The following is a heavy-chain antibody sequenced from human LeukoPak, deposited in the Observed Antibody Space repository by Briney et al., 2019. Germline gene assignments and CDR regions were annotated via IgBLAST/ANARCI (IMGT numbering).Heavy chain of an antibody. J-gene: IGHJ2*01. D-gene: IGHD5-24*01. CDR3: ARVRVVETATIVYWYFDL. V-gene: IGHV4-34*01. CDR2: INHSGST. Sequence: KPSETLSLTCAVYGGSFSGYYWSWIRQPPGKGLEWIGEINHSGSTNYNPSLKSRVTISVDTSKNQFSLKLSSVTAADTAVYYCARVRVVETATIVYWYFDLWGRGTLVTVSS. CDR1: GGSFSGYY.